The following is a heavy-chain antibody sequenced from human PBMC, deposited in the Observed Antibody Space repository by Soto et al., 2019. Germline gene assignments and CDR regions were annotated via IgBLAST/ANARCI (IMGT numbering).Heavy chain of an antibody. CDR2: IYPGDSDT. Sequence: GESLKISCKGSGYSFTSYWIGWVRQMPGKGLEWMGIIYPGDSDTRYSPSFQGQVTISADKSISTAYLQWSSLKASDTAMYYCARGGYYDSSGYYYYYYYGMDVWGQGTTVTVS. D-gene: IGHD3-22*01. J-gene: IGHJ6*02. V-gene: IGHV5-51*01. CDR3: ARGGYYDSSGYYYYYYYGMDV. CDR1: GYSFTSYW.